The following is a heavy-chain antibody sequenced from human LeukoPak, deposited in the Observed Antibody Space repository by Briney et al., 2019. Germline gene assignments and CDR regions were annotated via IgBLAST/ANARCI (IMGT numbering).Heavy chain of an antibody. CDR2: INPNSGGT. CDR1: GYTFTGYY. V-gene: IGHV1-2*02. CDR3: ARFDFWSGYSMEDY. D-gene: IGHD3-3*01. Sequence: GASVKVSCKASGYTFTGYYMHWVRQAPGQGLEWMGWINPNSGGTNYAQKFQGRVTMTRDTSISTAYMEVSRLRSDDTAVYYCARFDFWSGYSMEDYWGQGTLVTVSS. J-gene: IGHJ4*02.